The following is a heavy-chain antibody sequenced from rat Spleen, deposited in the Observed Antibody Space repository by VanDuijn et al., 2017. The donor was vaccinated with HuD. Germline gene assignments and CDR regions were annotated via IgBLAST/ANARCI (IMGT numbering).Heavy chain of an antibody. J-gene: IGHJ3*01. V-gene: IGHV5-29*01. Sequence: EVQLVESDGGLVQPGRSLKLSCAASGFTFSDFYMAWVRQAPTKGLEWVATISYDDRSTYYRDSVKGRFTISRDNTKNTLYLQMDNLRSEDTATYYCARQDTTGYSKWFGYWGQGTLVTVSS. CDR3: ARQDTTGYSKWFGY. CDR2: ISYDDRST. D-gene: IGHD1-11*01. CDR1: GFTFSDFY.